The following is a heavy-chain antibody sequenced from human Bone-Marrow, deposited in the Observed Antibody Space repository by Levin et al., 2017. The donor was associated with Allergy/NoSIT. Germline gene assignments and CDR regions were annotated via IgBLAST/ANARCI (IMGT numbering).Heavy chain of an antibody. V-gene: IGHV7-4-1*01. CDR2: INTNTGNP. Sequence: ASVKVSCKASGYTFTSYAMNWVRQAPGQGLEWMGWINTNTGNPTYAQGFTGRFVFSLDTSVSTAYLQICSLKAEDTAVYYCARVGYYDSSGYNGQPYYFDYWGQGTLVTVSS. J-gene: IGHJ4*02. CDR1: GYTFTSYA. D-gene: IGHD3-22*01. CDR3: ARVGYYDSSGYNGQPYYFDY.